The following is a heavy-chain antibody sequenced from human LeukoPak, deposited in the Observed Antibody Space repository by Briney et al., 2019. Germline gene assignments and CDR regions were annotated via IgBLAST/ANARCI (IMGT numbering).Heavy chain of an antibody. V-gene: IGHV3-7*01. CDR3: VRDPRSFHF. CDR1: GFTFGSHW. Sequence: GGSLRLSCAASGFTFGSHWRSWVRQAPGKGLEWVADINQDGSDKHYVDSVRGRFTISRDNAESSLYLQVNSLRAEDTAVYYCVRDPRSFHFWGQGTLVTVSS. CDR2: INQDGSDK. J-gene: IGHJ1*01. D-gene: IGHD3-16*02.